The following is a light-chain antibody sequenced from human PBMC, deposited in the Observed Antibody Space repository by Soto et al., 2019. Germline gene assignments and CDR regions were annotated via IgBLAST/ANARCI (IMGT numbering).Light chain of an antibody. CDR2: DAS. CDR1: QGISNY. Sequence: DIQMTQSPSSLSASVGDRVTITCQASQGISNYLNWYQQKPGKAPKLLIYDASNLETGVTSRFSGSGSGTDFTFTISSLQPEDIATYYCEQYDNLPRYTFGQGTKLEIK. J-gene: IGKJ2*01. V-gene: IGKV1-33*01. CDR3: EQYDNLPRYT.